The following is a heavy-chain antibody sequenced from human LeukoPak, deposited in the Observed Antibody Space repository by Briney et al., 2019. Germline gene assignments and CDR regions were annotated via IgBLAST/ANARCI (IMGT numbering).Heavy chain of an antibody. CDR1: GGSISSYY. CDR2: IYYSGNT. V-gene: IGHV4-59*01. J-gene: IGHJ4*02. Sequence: PSETLSLTCTVSGGSISSYYWSWIRQPPGKGLEWIGNIYYSGNTSYNPSLKSRVTLSADTSRNQISLKLSSVTTADTAVYYCARVTAVAGFDHWGQGTLVTVSS. D-gene: IGHD6-19*01. CDR3: ARVTAVAGFDH.